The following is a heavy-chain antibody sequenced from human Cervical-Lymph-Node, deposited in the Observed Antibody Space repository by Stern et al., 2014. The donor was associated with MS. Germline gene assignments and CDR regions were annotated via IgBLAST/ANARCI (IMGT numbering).Heavy chain of an antibody. CDR1: GFTFSNTW. CDR3: ATEGITKVDF. J-gene: IGHJ4*02. Sequence: EVQLLESGGGLVKPGESLRLSCAASGFTFSNTWMSWVRQAPGKGLEWVGRVKSKADGGTTDYAAPVKGRFTMSRDDSKNTVFLQMNSLKAEDTAVYYCATEGITKVDFWGQGTLVTVSS. CDR2: VKSKADGGTT. V-gene: IGHV3-15*01. D-gene: IGHD3-3*01.